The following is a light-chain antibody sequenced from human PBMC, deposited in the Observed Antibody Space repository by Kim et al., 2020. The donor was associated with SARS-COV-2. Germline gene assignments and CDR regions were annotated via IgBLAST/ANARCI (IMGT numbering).Light chain of an antibody. CDR1: QSVSSTS. J-gene: IGKJ1*01. V-gene: IGKV3-20*01. Sequence: CPGQKANHPCRASQSVSSTSVAWYRHKPSQAPRRLIYGTSRRATRIPDRFSVGAAGTDFTLIISRLDPEDIALYYFHQNGSASRTFGQRA. CDR3: HQNGSASRT. CDR2: GTS.